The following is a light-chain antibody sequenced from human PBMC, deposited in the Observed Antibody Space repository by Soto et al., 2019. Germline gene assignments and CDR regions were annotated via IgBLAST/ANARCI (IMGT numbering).Light chain of an antibody. Sequence: ELVMTQSPANLSVSPGARATLFCRASQSVSSDLAWYHKKPGQAPRLLIYSASTRATGIPARFSGSGSGTEFTLTVNSLEPEDVAVYYCQQRSYLFTFGGGTKVDIK. CDR3: QQRSYLFT. CDR1: QSVSSD. J-gene: IGKJ4*01. V-gene: IGKV3-11*01. CDR2: SAS.